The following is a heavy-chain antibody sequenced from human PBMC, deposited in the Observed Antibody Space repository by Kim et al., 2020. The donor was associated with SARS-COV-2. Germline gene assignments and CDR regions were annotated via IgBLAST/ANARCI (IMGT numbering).Heavy chain of an antibody. Sequence: GGSLRLSCAASGFTFSSYGMHWVRQAPGKGLEWVAVIWYDGSNKYYADSVKGRFTISRDNSKNTLYLQMNSLRAEDTAVYYCARDYYYYGMDVWGQGTTVTVSS. CDR2: IWYDGSNK. CDR3: ARDYYYYGMDV. V-gene: IGHV3-33*01. CDR1: GFTFSSYG. J-gene: IGHJ6*02.